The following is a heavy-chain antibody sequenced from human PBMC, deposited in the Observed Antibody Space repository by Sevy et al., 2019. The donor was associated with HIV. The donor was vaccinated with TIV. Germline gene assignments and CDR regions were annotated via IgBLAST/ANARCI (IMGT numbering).Heavy chain of an antibody. CDR1: GGSFSGYY. J-gene: IGHJ6*02. V-gene: IGHV4-34*01. CDR2: INHSGST. CDR3: ARGYCSGGSCYSLYSYYYYGMDV. Sequence: SETLSLTCAVYGGSFSGYYWSWIRQPPGKGLEWIGEINHSGSTNYNPSLKRRVTISVDTSKNQFFWKLSSVTAADTAVYYCARGYCSGGSCYSLYSYYYYGMDVWGQGTTVTVSS. D-gene: IGHD2-15*01.